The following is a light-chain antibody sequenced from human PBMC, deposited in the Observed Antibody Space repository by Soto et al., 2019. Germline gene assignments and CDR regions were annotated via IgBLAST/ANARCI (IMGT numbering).Light chain of an antibody. CDR3: MQALQTPYT. J-gene: IGKJ2*01. CDR1: QSLLHSNGYNY. CDR2: LGS. V-gene: IGKV2-28*01. Sequence: DIVMTQSPLSLPVTPGEPASISCRSSQSLLHSNGYNYLDWYLQKPGQSPQLLIYLGSSRASGVPDRFSGSGSGTDFTLKISRVEAEDVEVYYCMQALQTPYTFGQGTKLEIK.